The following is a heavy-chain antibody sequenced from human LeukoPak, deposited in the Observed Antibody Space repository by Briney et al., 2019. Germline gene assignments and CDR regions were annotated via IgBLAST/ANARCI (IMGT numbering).Heavy chain of an antibody. CDR1: GFTFSSYA. D-gene: IGHD1-26*01. Sequence: GGSLRLSCAASGFTFSSYAMTWVRQAPGKGLEWVANINQDGSEKYYVASVQGRFTISRDNAKNSLYLQMNSLRAEDTALYFCAKKAQYNGNYPLGYWGQGTLVTVSS. CDR3: AKKAQYNGNYPLGY. J-gene: IGHJ4*02. CDR2: INQDGSEK. V-gene: IGHV3-7*03.